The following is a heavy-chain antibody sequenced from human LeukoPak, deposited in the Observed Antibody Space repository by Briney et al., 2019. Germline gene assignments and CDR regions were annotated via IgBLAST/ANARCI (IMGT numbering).Heavy chain of an antibody. CDR2: INPNRGGT. J-gene: IGHJ6*02. D-gene: IGHD6-13*01. CDR3: ASPAAADTPPLGYYAMDV. CDR1: GYTFTDYY. V-gene: IGHV1-2*02. Sequence: ASVMVSCKASGYTFTDYYLHWVRQAPGQGLEWMGWINPNRGGTNNAQKFQGRVTMTSDTSISIVYMELSRLRSDDTAVYYCASPAAADTPPLGYYAMDVWGQGTLVTVSS.